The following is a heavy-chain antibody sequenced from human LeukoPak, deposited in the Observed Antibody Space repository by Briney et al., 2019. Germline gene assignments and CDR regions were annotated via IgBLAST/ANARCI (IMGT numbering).Heavy chain of an antibody. J-gene: IGHJ4*02. V-gene: IGHV1-69*13. Sequence: SVKVSCKASGGTFSSYAISWVRQAPGQGLEWMGGIIPIFGTANYAQKFQGRVTITADESTSTAYMELSSLRAEDTALYYCATYSGVHHKTFDDWGQGTLVTVSS. CDR2: IIPIFGTA. D-gene: IGHD1-26*01. CDR1: GGTFSSYA. CDR3: ATYSGVHHKTFDD.